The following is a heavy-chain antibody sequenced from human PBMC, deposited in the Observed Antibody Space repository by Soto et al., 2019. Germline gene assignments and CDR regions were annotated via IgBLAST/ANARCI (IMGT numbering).Heavy chain of an antibody. D-gene: IGHD3-16*02. CDR3: AREVTFGGVIVGPTDY. V-gene: IGHV1-2*02. Sequence: ASVKVSCKASGYTFTGYYMHWVRQPPGQGLEWMGWINPNSGGTNYAQKFQGRVTMTRDTSISTAYMELSRLRSDDTAVYYCAREVTFGGVIVGPTDYWGQGTLVTVSS. CDR1: GYTFTGYY. J-gene: IGHJ4*02. CDR2: INPNSGGT.